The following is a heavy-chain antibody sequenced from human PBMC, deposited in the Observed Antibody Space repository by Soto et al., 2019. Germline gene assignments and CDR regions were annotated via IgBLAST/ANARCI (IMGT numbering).Heavy chain of an antibody. J-gene: IGHJ4*02. CDR1: GFTFIDYY. V-gene: IGHV3-11*06. D-gene: IGHD6-19*01. Sequence: KPWGSQRLSCAASGFTFIDYYMSLIRQSPGKWLEWVSYISSSSSSYTNYADSVKGRFTISRDNAKNSLYLQMNSLRAEDTAVYYCARVKVAGYYFDYWGQGTLVTVSS. CDR2: ISSSSSSYT. CDR3: ARVKVAGYYFDY.